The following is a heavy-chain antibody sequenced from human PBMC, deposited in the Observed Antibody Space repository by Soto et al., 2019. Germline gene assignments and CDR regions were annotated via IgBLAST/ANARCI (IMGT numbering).Heavy chain of an antibody. D-gene: IGHD6-6*01. Sequence: PSETLSLTCTVSGGSISSYYWSWIRQPAGKGLEWIGRIYTSGSTNYNPSLKSRVTMSVDTSKNQFSLKLSSVTAADTAVYYCARYSSSLGHQSRYGMEVSGQGTRVNVSS. CDR3: ARYSSSLGHQSRYGMEV. V-gene: IGHV4-4*07. CDR2: IYTSGST. J-gene: IGHJ6*02. CDR1: GGSISSYY.